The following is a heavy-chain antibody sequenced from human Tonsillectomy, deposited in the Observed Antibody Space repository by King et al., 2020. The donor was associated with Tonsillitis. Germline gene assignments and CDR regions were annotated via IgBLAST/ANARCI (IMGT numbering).Heavy chain of an antibody. CDR2: IDSGVSST. J-gene: IGHJ4*02. D-gene: IGHD3-10*01. CDR3: AKVSPIEAWGSYSNLYFDY. CDR1: GFTFSDYA. V-gene: IGHV3-23*03. Sequence: VQLVESGGGLVQPGGSLRLSCAASGFTFSDYAMSWVRQAPGKGLEWVSGIDSGVSSTYFIDSVKGRFTISRDNSKNKLFLQMNSLRAEDTAVYYCAKVSPIEAWGSYSNLYFDYWGQGTLVTVSS.